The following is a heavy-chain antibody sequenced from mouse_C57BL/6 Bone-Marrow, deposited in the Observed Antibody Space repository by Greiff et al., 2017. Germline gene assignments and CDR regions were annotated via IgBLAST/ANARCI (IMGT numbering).Heavy chain of an antibody. CDR1: GYTFTSYW. J-gene: IGHJ2*01. D-gene: IGHD1-2*01. CDR2: IDPSDSYT. CDR3: ARRLRSFDY. V-gene: IGHV1-69*01. Sequence: VQLQQPGAELVMPGASVKLSCKASGYTFTSYWMHWVKQRPGQGLEWIGEIDPSDSYTNYNQKFKGKSTLTVDKSSSTAYMQLSSLTSEDSAVYYCARRLRSFDYWGQGTTLTVSS.